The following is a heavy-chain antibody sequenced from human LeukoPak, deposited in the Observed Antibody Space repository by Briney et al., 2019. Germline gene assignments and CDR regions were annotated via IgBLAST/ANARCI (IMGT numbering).Heavy chain of an antibody. V-gene: IGHV3-48*03. CDR3: ARRISGASYAFDI. Sequence: GGSLRLSCAASGFTSSSYEVHWVRQAPGKGLEWVSNINPSGNTFYYADSVKGRFTISRDNSKNTLNLQMNSLRAEDTALYYCARRISGASYAFDIWGQGTMVTVSS. J-gene: IGHJ3*02. CDR2: INPSGNTF. CDR1: GFTSSSYE.